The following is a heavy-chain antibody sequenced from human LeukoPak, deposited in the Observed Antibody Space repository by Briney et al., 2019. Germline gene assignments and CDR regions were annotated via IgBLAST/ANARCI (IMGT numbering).Heavy chain of an antibody. CDR1: GFSFSTYS. V-gene: IGHV3-23*01. D-gene: IGHD1/OR15-1a*01. CDR3: AKISWDGRGTFD. J-gene: IGHJ4*02. Sequence: GGPLRLSCAASGFSFSTYSMSWVRQAPGKGLEWVSSIRGSGADKYYADSVKGRFSISRDNSQDTLYLQMNSLRAEDTAAYYCAKISWDGRGTFDWGRGTLVTVSS. CDR2: IRGSGADK.